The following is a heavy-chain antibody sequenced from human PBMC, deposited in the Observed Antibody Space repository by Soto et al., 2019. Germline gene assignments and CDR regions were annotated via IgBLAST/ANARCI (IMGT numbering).Heavy chain of an antibody. CDR1: GGTFGGYA. J-gene: IGHJ4*02. CDR3: ATALGCRSTSCTLDY. Sequence: QVQLVQSGAEVKKPGSSVKVSCKASGGTFGGYAFSWLRQAPGQGLGGMGGIIPVSGAAHYAQKFQGRVTITADESTSTAYMELSSLSSQDTAVYYCATALGCRSTSCTLDYWGQGTRVIVSS. CDR2: IIPVSGAA. V-gene: IGHV1-69*01. D-gene: IGHD2-2*01.